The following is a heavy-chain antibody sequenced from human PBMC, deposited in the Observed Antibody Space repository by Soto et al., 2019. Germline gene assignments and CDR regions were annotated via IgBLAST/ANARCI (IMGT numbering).Heavy chain of an antibody. J-gene: IGHJ5*02. CDR1: GGSLSSFY. V-gene: IGHV4-59*01. CDR2: IYYTGLT. CDR3: ARVSDFDNYFDP. Sequence: PSETLSLTCTVSGGSLSSFYWSWIRQPPGKGLQWIGNIYYTGLTTYNPSLKSRVTISLDTSTNMFSLWLTSVTAADTAIYYCARVSDFDNYFDPWGQGTPVTVSS. D-gene: IGHD3-3*01.